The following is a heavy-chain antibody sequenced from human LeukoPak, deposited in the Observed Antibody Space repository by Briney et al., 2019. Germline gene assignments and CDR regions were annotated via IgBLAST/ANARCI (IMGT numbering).Heavy chain of an antibody. J-gene: IGHJ3*02. Sequence: PSETLSLTCTVSGGSIGSGGYNWGWTRQHPGKGLEWIGYIYSSGSSYYNPSLKSRLSISVDTSENQFSLKLSSVTAGDTAVYYCVRVGHSGTYYPFDMWGQGTMVTVSS. CDR1: GGSIGSGGYN. CDR2: IYSSGSS. D-gene: IGHD1-26*01. CDR3: VRVGHSGTYYPFDM. V-gene: IGHV4-31*03.